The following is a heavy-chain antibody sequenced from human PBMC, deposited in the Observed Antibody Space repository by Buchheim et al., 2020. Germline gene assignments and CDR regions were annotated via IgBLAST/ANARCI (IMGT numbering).Heavy chain of an antibody. CDR2: ISYDGSNK. CDR1: GFTFSSYA. D-gene: IGHD4-17*01. Sequence: QVQLVESGGGVVQPGRSLRLSCAASGFTFSSYAMHWVRQAPGKGLEWVAVISYDGSNKYYADSVKGRFTISRDNSKNTLYLQMNSLRAEDTAVYYCASLLSRGVTTTIDYWGQGTL. J-gene: IGHJ4*02. V-gene: IGHV3-30-3*01. CDR3: ASLLSRGVTTTIDY.